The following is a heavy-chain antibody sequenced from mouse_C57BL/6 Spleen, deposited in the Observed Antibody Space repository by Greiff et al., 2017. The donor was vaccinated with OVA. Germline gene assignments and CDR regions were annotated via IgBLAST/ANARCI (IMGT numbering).Heavy chain of an antibody. CDR3: AGNYYGSSNWYFDV. D-gene: IGHD1-1*01. J-gene: IGHJ1*03. CDR1: GYTFTSYW. CDR2: IDPSDSYT. V-gene: IGHV1-69*01. Sequence: QVQLQQPGAELVMPGASVKLSCKASGYTFTSYWMHWVKQRPGQGLEWIGEIDPSDSYTNYNQKFKGKSTLTVDKSSSTAYMQLSSLTSEDSAVYYGAGNYYGSSNWYFDVWGTGTTVTVSS.